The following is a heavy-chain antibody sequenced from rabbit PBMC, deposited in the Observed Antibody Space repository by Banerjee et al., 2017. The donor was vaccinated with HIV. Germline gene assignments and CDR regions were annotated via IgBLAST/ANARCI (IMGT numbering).Heavy chain of an antibody. Sequence: QEQLEESGGDLVKPEGSLTLTCTASGFSFTKNYVMCWVRQAPGKGLEWIGCIYTGSGGTVYASWAKGRFTISRTSSTTVTLQMTSLTAADTATYFCARDLAAVIGWNFGLWGPGTLVTVS. V-gene: IGHV1S45*01. D-gene: IGHD1-1*01. CDR1: GFSFTKNYV. CDR2: IYTGSGGT. CDR3: ARDLAAVIGWNFGL. J-gene: IGHJ4*01.